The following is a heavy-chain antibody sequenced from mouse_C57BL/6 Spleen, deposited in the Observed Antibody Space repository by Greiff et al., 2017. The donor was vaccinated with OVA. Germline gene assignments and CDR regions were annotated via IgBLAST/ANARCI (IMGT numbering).Heavy chain of an antibody. Sequence: VQLQQSGPELVKPGASVKISCKASGYTFTDYYMNWVKQSHGKSLEWIGDINPNNGGTSYNQKFKGKATLTVDKSSSTAYMELRSLTSEDSAVYYCARFLGPYFDYWGQGTTLTVSS. CDR2: INPNNGGT. J-gene: IGHJ2*01. CDR3: ARFLGPYFDY. CDR1: GYTFTDYY. V-gene: IGHV1-26*01.